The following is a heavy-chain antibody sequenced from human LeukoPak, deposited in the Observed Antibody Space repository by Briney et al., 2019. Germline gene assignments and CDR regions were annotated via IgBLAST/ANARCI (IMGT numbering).Heavy chain of an antibody. D-gene: IGHD3-22*01. V-gene: IGHV3-66*01. J-gene: IGHJ3*02. CDR1: GFTVSSNY. Sequence: PGGSLRLSCAASGFTVSSNYMSWVRQAPGKGLEWVSAIYSGGSTYYADSVKGRFTISRDNSKNTLYLQMNSLRAEDTAVYYCAVANYYDSSGYNPKRSYAFDIWGQGTMATVSS. CDR2: IYSGGST. CDR3: AVANYYDSSGYNPKRSYAFDI.